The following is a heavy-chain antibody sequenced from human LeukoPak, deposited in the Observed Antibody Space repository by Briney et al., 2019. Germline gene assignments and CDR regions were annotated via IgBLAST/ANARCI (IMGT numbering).Heavy chain of an antibody. V-gene: IGHV4-59*08. J-gene: IGHJ4*02. CDR2: ISDIGSI. Sequence: SETLSLTCTVSGGSISSYYWSWIRQPPGKGLEWIAYISDIGSINYNPSLKSRVTISLDTSKNQFSMKLSSVTAADTAVYYCAGHHPRNTVDFWGQGTLVTVSS. CDR1: GGSISSYY. CDR3: AGHHPRNTVDF. D-gene: IGHD2/OR15-2a*01.